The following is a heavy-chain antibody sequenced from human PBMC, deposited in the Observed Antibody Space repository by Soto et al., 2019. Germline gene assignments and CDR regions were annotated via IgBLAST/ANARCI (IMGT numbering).Heavy chain of an antibody. CDR1: GFTFSSYG. V-gene: IGHV3-33*01. J-gene: IGHJ6*02. CDR2: IWYDGSNK. Sequence: GGSLRLSCAASGFTFSSYGMHWVRQAPGKGLEWVAVIWYDGSNKYYADSVKGRFTISRDNSKNTLYLQMNSLRAEDTAVYYCARARNSGRYPTAPYYYYGMDVWGQGTTVTVSS. CDR3: ARARNSGRYPTAPYYYYGMDV. D-gene: IGHD1-26*01.